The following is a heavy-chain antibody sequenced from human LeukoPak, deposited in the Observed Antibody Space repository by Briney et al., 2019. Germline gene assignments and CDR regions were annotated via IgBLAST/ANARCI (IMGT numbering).Heavy chain of an antibody. D-gene: IGHD3-10*01. V-gene: IGHV3-21*01. CDR1: GFTFSGYS. CDR2: ISSSSSYI. J-gene: IGHJ4*02. CDR3: ARDIGSGSNQFDY. Sequence: TGGSLRLSCAASGFTFSGYSMNWVRQAPGKGLEWVSSISSSSSYIYYADSVKGRFAISRDNAKNSLYLQMNSLRAEDTAVYYCARDIGSGSNQFDYWGQGTLVTVSS.